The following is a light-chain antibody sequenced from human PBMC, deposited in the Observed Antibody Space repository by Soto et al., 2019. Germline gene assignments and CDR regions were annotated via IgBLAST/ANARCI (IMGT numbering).Light chain of an antibody. CDR1: RSVSRY. J-gene: IGKJ2*01. CDR2: DAS. CDR3: QERSNWPPYT. Sequence: EIVLTQSPATLSLSPGERATLSCRASRSVSRYLAWYQQKPGQAPRLLIYDASNRATGIPARFSGSGSGTDFTLTISSLEPEDFAVYYCQERSNWPPYTFGQGTKLEIK. V-gene: IGKV3-11*01.